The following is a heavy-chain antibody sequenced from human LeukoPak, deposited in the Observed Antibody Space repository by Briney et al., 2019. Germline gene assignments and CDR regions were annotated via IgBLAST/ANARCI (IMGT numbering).Heavy chain of an antibody. CDR2: IYYSGST. CDR3: ARDGLYSGYDFGGKSSWFDP. D-gene: IGHD5-12*01. CDR1: GGSISSGDYY. Sequence: SETLSLTCTVSGGSISSGDYYRSWIRQPPGKGLEWIGYIYYSGSTYYNPSLKSRVTISVDTSKNQFSLKLSSVAAADTAVYYCARDGLYSGYDFGGKSSWFDPWGQGTLVTVSS. J-gene: IGHJ5*02. V-gene: IGHV4-30-4*08.